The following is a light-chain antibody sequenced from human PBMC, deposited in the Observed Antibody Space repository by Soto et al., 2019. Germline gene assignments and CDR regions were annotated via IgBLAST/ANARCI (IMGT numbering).Light chain of an antibody. V-gene: IGKV3-20*01. CDR3: QQYGSSPRT. Sequence: GERARLSCRASQSVSSSYLAWYQQKPGQAPRLLIYGASSRATGIPDRFSGSGSGTDFTLTISRLEPEDFAVYYCQQYGSSPRTFGQGTKVDIK. J-gene: IGKJ1*01. CDR2: GAS. CDR1: QSVSSSY.